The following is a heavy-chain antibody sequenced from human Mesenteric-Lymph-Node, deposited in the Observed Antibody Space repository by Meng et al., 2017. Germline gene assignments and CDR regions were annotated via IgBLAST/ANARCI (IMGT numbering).Heavy chain of an antibody. V-gene: IGHV1-3*01. CDR1: GYTFTSYA. J-gene: IGHJ6*01. Sequence: ASVKVSCKASGYTFTSYAMHWVRQAPGQRLEWMGWINAGNGNTKYSQKFQGRVTITRDTSASTAYMELSSLRSEDTAVYYCARDCSGGSCYPNYYYYGMDVWGQGNTV. D-gene: IGHD2-15*01. CDR2: INAGNGNT. CDR3: ARDCSGGSCYPNYYYYGMDV.